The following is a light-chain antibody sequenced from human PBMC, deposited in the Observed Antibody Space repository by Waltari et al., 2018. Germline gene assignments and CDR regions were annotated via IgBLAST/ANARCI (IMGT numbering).Light chain of an antibody. J-gene: IGKJ2*01. Sequence: DIQMTQSPSSLSASVGDTVTISCRASQTIDVYLNWYQQQPGKAPNLLIYAASTLPIGVPSRFSGFGSETEFTLTITGLQPEDFATYYCQQSLDSPYTFGQGTRLEI. CDR2: AAS. CDR3: QQSLDSPYT. V-gene: IGKV1-39*01. CDR1: QTIDVY.